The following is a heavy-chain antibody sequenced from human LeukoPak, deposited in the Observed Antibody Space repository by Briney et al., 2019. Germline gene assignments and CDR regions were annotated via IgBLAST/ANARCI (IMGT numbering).Heavy chain of an antibody. Sequence: SVKFSCKASGGTFSSYAISWVRQAPGQGLEWMGGIIPIFGTVNYAQKFQGRVTITADESTSTAYMELSSLRSEDTAVYYCARGRVSPVVVIDYWGQGTLVTVSS. CDR1: GGTFSSYA. CDR3: ARGRVSPVVVIDY. J-gene: IGHJ4*02. CDR2: IIPIFGTV. D-gene: IGHD3-22*01. V-gene: IGHV1-69*13.